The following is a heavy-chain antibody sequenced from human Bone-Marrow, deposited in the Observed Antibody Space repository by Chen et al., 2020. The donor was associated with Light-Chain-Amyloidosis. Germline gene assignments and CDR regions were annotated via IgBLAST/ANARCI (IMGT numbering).Heavy chain of an antibody. CDR2: IYYSGNI. J-gene: IGHJ4*01. V-gene: IGHV4-59*01. D-gene: IGHD6-19*01. CDR3: ATFSSGWLYYFDY. CDR1: GGSISSSF. Sequence: QVQLQESGPGLVKPSETLSLTCTVSGGSISSSFWSWIRQPPGKGLEWIGYIYYSGNINYNPSLRSRVTISVDTSKNQFSLKLSSVTAADTAVYYCATFSSGWLYYFDYWGHGTLVTV.